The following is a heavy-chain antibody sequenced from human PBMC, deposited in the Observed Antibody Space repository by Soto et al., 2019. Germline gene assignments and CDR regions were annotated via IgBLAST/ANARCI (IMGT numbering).Heavy chain of an antibody. CDR1: GFTFRSHA. V-gene: IGHV3-30-3*01. Sequence: GGSLRLSYADSGFTFRSHAMHWVRQAPDKGLEWVAFLSYDGNSDYYLDSVKGRFTISRDNSKNTLYLQMNSLRADDTAVYYCAREMADGYYFDYWGQGTLVTVSS. CDR2: LSYDGNSD. CDR3: AREMADGYYFDY. J-gene: IGHJ4*02.